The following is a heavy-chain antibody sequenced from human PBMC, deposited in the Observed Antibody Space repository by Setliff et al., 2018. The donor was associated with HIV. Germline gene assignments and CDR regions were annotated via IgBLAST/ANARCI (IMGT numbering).Heavy chain of an antibody. J-gene: IGHJ6*02. CDR1: GGSISSHY. V-gene: IGHV4-4*07. CDR2: IYTSGNT. CDR3: ARDSELGLNYHYGMDV. D-gene: IGHD1-26*01. Sequence: SETLSLTCTVSGGSISSHYWSWVRQPAGKGLEWIGRIYTSGNTNYNPSLKSRVTMSVDTSKNQFSLKLSSVTAADTAVYYCARDSELGLNYHYGMDVWGQGTTVTVSS.